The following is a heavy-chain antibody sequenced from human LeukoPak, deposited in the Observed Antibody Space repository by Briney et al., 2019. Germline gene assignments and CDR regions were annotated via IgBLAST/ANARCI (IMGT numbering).Heavy chain of an antibody. CDR3: AREETSGWTFDY. CDR1: GGSISSGSYY. D-gene: IGHD6-19*01. J-gene: IGHJ4*02. Sequence: PSETLSLTCTVSGGSISSGSYYWSWIRQPAGKGLEWIGRIYTSGNTNYNSSHKSRVTISVDRSKNQFSLKLNSVTAADTAVYYCAREETSGWTFDYWGQGTLVTVSS. V-gene: IGHV4-61*02. CDR2: IYTSGNT.